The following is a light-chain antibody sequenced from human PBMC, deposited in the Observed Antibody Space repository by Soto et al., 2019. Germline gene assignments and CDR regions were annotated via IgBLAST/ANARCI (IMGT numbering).Light chain of an antibody. CDR3: QQYNSYSVT. J-gene: IGKJ4*01. CDR2: DAS. Sequence: DIQMTQSPSTLSASVGDRVTITCPASQSISSWLAWYQQKPGKAPKLLIYDASSLESGVPSRFSGSGSGTEFTLTISSLQPDDFATYYCQQYNSYSVTFGGGTKVEIK. CDR1: QSISSW. V-gene: IGKV1-5*01.